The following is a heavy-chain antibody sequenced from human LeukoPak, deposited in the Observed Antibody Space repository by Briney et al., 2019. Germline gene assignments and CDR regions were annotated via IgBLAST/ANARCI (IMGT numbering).Heavy chain of an antibody. J-gene: IGHJ6*02. D-gene: IGHD6-13*01. V-gene: IGHV5-51*01. CDR3: ARHRAAGGSYYYGADV. Sequence: GESLKISCKGSGYTFRNYWIAWVRRMPGKGLEWMGIINPGDSDTRYSPSFQGQVIISADESTTTAYLQWSSLKASDAAMYYCARHRAAGGSYYYGADVWGQGTTVTVSS. CDR1: GYTFRNYW. CDR2: INPGDSDT.